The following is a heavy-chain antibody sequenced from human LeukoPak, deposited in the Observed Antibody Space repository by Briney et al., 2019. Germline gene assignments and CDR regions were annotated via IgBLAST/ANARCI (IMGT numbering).Heavy chain of an antibody. Sequence: PSKTLSLTCTVSGGSISSSSYYWGWIRQPPGKGLEWIGSIYYSGSTYYNPSLKSRVTISVDTSKNQFSLKLSSVTAADTAVYYCARDSRPYGGYVDYWGQGTLVTVSS. CDR3: ARDSRPYGGYVDY. J-gene: IGHJ4*02. V-gene: IGHV4-39*07. CDR1: GGSISSSSYY. CDR2: IYYSGST. D-gene: IGHD4/OR15-4a*01.